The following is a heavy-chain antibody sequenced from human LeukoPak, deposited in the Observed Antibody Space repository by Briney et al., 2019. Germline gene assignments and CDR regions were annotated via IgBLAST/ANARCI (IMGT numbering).Heavy chain of an antibody. J-gene: IGHJ6*02. CDR2: IGWNSGSI. V-gene: IGHV3-9*01. CDR3: AKDRDYEILTGPTMDV. D-gene: IGHD3-9*01. CDR1: GFTFDDYA. Sequence: GGSLRLSCAASGFTFDDYAMHWVRQAPGKGLEWVSGIGWNSGSIGYADSVKGRFTISRDNAKNSLYLQMNSLRAEDTALYYCAKDRDYEILTGPTMDVWGQGTTVTVS.